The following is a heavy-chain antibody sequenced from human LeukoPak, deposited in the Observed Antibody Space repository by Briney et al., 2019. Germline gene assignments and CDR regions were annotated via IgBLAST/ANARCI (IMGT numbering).Heavy chain of an antibody. Sequence: SETLSLTCTVSGGSISSYYWSWIRQPPGKGLEWIGYIYYSGSTNYNPSLKSRVTISVDTSKNQFSLKLSSVTAADTAVYYCARGPIVGATYNWFDPWGQGTLVTVSS. CDR1: GGSISSYY. J-gene: IGHJ5*02. D-gene: IGHD1-26*01. CDR3: ARGPIVGATYNWFDP. V-gene: IGHV4-59*01. CDR2: IYYSGST.